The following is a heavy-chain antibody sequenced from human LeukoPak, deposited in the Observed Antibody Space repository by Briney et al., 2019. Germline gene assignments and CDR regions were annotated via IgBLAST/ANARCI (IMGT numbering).Heavy chain of an antibody. CDR1: GFTFSDYY. CDR2: ISSSGSSL. D-gene: IGHD2-21*01. Sequence: GGSLRLSCAASGFTFSDYYMSWIRQAPGKGLEWVSSISSSGSSLFYADSVEGRFTISRDNARTSLYLQMNSLRDEDTAVYYCAGSTCRGECKHPPDAFNRWGQGTVVTVGS. J-gene: IGHJ3*02. CDR3: AGSTCRGECKHPPDAFNR. V-gene: IGHV3-11*01.